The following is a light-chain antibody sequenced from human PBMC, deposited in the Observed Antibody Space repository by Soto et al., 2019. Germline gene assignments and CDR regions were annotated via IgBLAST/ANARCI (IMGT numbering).Light chain of an antibody. J-gene: IGLJ1*01. Sequence: QSVLTQPASVSGSRGQSITISCTGTSSDVGGYNYVSWYQQLPGTAPKLLIYAITNRPSGVPDRFSGSKSGTSASLAITGLQAEDEAVYYCQSYDRSLSGYVFGPGTKVTVL. CDR2: AIT. CDR3: QSYDRSLSGYV. V-gene: IGLV1-40*01. CDR1: SSDVGGYNY.